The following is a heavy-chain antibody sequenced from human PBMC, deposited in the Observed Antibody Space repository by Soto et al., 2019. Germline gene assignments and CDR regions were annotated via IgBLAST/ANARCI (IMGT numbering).Heavy chain of an antibody. CDR3: ARDPPDFNSGFDS. CDR2: ASYRSRWQY. Sequence: PSQTLSLTCAICGDSLSTNGATWNWIRQSPSRGLEWLGRASYRSRWQYDYATSGSRRLTINPDTSKNQFSLQLSSVSPEDTAVYYCARDPPDFNSGFDSWGQGSLVTVSS. V-gene: IGHV6-1*01. J-gene: IGHJ4*02. D-gene: IGHD1-26*01. CDR1: GDSLSTNGAT.